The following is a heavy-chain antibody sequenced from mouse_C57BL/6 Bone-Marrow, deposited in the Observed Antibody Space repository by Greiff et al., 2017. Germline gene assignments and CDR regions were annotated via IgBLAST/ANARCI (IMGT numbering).Heavy chain of an antibody. CDR3: ARRFYYGNYDY. CDR2: ISSGGSYT. V-gene: IGHV5-6*02. CDR1: GFTFSSYG. J-gene: IGHJ2*01. Sequence: DVMLVESGGDLVKPGGSLKLSCAASGFTFSSYGMSWVRQTPDKGLEWVATISSGGSYTYYPDSVKGRFTISRDNAKNTLYLQMSSLKSEDTAMYYCARRFYYGNYDYWGQGTTLTVSS. D-gene: IGHD2-1*01.